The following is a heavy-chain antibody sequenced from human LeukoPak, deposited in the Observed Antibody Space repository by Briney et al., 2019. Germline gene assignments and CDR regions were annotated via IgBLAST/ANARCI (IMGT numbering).Heavy chain of an antibody. V-gene: IGHV3-64D*09. Sequence: TGGSLRLSCSASGFTFSSYGMHWVRQAPGKGLEYVSAVSSNGGSTNYADSAKGRFTISGDNSKNTLDLQMSSLRAEDTAVYYCVKGKDGYTDYWGQGTLVTVSS. CDR3: VKGKDGYTDY. CDR2: VSSNGGST. J-gene: IGHJ4*02. D-gene: IGHD5-24*01. CDR1: GFTFSSYG.